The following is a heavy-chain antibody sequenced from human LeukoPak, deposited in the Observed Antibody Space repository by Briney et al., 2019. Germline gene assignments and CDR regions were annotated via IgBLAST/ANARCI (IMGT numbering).Heavy chain of an antibody. D-gene: IGHD2-8*01. CDR3: ARTNGSHDAFDI. CDR1: GYTFTSYY. CDR2: INPSGGST. V-gene: IGHV1-46*01. J-gene: IGHJ3*02. Sequence: GASVKVSCKASGYTFTSYYMHWVRQAPGQGLEWMGIINPSGGSTSYAQKFQGRVTMTRDTSTGTVYMELSSLRSEDTAVYYCARTNGSHDAFDIWGQGTMVTVSS.